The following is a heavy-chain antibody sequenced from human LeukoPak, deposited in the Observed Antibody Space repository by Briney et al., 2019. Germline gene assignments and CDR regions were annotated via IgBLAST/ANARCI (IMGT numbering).Heavy chain of an antibody. V-gene: IGHV3-21*01. D-gene: IGHD3-10*01. CDR1: GFTFSSYS. Sequence: GGSLRLSCAASGFTFSSYSMNWVRQAPGKGLEWVSSISSSSSYIYYADSVKGRFTISRDNAKNSLYLHMTSLRAPGTAVYYCARDPRSGSSRHVDYWGQGTLVTVSS. CDR3: ARDPRSGSSRHVDY. J-gene: IGHJ4*02. CDR2: ISSSSSYI.